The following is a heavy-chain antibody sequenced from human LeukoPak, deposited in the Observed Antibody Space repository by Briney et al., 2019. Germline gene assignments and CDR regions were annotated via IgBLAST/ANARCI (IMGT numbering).Heavy chain of an antibody. J-gene: IGHJ4*02. Sequence: SETLSLTCTVSGGSISSYYWSWIRQPAGKGLEWIGRIYTSGSTNYNPSLKSRVTMSVDTSENQFSLKLSSVTAADTAVYYCARERRYYDYVWGSYRTGYYFDYWGQGTLVTVSS. CDR3: ARERRYYDYVWGSYRTGYYFDY. D-gene: IGHD3-16*02. V-gene: IGHV4-4*07. CDR2: IYTSGST. CDR1: GGSISSYY.